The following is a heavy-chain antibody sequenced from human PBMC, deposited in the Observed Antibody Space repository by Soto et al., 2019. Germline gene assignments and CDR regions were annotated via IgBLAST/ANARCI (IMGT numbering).Heavy chain of an antibody. CDR3: ASMIGDPVLSFDS. CDR2: IFYSGST. J-gene: IGHJ5*01. V-gene: IGHV4-59*01. D-gene: IGHD3-10*02. Sequence: SETLSLTCTISGGSISSYYWSWIRQPPGKGLEWIGFIFYSGSTSYNPSLKSRVTISIDTSEYQFSLKLNSVTAADTAVYYCASMIGDPVLSFDSWGQGTLVTVSS. CDR1: GGSISSYY.